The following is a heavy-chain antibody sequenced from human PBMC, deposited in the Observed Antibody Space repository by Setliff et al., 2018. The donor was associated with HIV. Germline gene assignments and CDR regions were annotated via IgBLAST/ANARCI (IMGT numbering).Heavy chain of an antibody. CDR2: IYHSGGT. Sequence: SETLSLTCAVSGYSISSGYYWGWIRQPPGRGLEWIGNIYHSGGTHYNPSLRSRVTISVDTSKNHFSLKLSSVTAADTAVFYCARGRWDMAAAGTTEYFQYWGQGTLVTVSS. D-gene: IGHD6-13*01. J-gene: IGHJ1*01. CDR3: ARGRWDMAAAGTTEYFQY. V-gene: IGHV4-38-2*01. CDR1: GYSISSGYY.